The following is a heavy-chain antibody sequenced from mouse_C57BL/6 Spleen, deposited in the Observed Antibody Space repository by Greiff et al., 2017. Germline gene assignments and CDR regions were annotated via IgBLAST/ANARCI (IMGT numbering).Heavy chain of an antibody. CDR1: GFNIKDYY. Sequence: VQLQQSGAELVKPGASVKLSCTASGFNIKDYYMHWVKQRTEQGLEWIGRIDPEDGETKYAPKFQGKATITADTSSNTDYLQLSSLTSEDTAIYYCAANPFITTVVPFDYGGQGTTLTVAS. CDR2: IDPEDGET. V-gene: IGHV14-2*01. CDR3: AANPFITTVVPFDY. D-gene: IGHD1-1*01. J-gene: IGHJ2*01.